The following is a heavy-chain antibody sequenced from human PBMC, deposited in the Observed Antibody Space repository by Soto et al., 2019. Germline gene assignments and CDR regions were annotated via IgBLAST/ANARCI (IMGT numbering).Heavy chain of an antibody. CDR2: INPSGGST. V-gene: IGHV1-46*03. J-gene: IGHJ3*02. CDR1: GYTFTSYY. CDR3: ARNSIAVAETAYDAFDI. Sequence: ASVKVSCKASGYTFTSYYMHWVRQAPGQGLEWMGIINPSGGSTSYAQKFQGRVTMTRDTSTSTVYMELSSLRSEDTAVYYCARNSIAVAETAYDAFDIWGQGTMVTVSS. D-gene: IGHD6-19*01.